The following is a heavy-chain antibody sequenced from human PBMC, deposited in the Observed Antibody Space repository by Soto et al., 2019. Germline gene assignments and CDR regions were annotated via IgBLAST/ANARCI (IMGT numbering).Heavy chain of an antibody. CDR1: NASITSSGYY. CDR3: ARMSGTYYVPDY. J-gene: IGHJ4*02. CDR2: IDHSGST. D-gene: IGHD1-26*01. Sequence: QVQLQESGPRLVEASQTLSLTCTVSNASITSSGYYWSWVRQPPRKRLEWIGYIDHSGSTFYSTSLQSRLTMSVDTSKNQFSLTLRSVTAADTAVYHCARMSGTYYVPDYWGQGTLVTVSS. V-gene: IGHV4-31*03.